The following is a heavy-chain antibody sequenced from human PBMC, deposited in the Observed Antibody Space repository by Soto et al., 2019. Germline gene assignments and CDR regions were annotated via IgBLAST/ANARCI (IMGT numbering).Heavy chain of an antibody. D-gene: IGHD3-22*01. CDR1: GGTFSSYA. J-gene: IGHJ4*02. CDR3: ARDQTANYYDSSGLFLTPGY. Sequence: SVKVSCKASGGTFSSYAISWVRQAPGQGLEWMGGIIPIFGTANYAQKFQGRVTITADESTSTAYMELSSLRSDDTAVYYCARDQTANYYDSSGLFLTPGYWGQGTLVTVSS. CDR2: IIPIFGTA. V-gene: IGHV1-69*13.